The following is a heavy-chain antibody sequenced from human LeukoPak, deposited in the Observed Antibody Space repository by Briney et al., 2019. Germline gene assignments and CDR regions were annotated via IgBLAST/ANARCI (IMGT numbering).Heavy chain of an antibody. CDR1: GGSFSGYY. J-gene: IGHJ5*02. Sequence: SETLSLTCAVYGGSFSGYYWSWIRQPPGKGLEWIGEINHSGSTNYNPSLKRRVTISVDTSKNQFSLKLSSVTAADTAVYYCARGVSSSWYLDKYNWFDPWGQGTLVTVSS. CDR2: INHSGST. V-gene: IGHV4-34*01. CDR3: ARGVSSSWYLDKYNWFDP. D-gene: IGHD6-13*01.